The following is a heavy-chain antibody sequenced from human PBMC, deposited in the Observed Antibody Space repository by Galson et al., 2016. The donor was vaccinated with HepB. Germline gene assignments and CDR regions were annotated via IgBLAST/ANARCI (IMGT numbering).Heavy chain of an antibody. Sequence: SLRLSCAASGFHFSIFSMNWVRQAPGKGLQWVASISSGSSYIYYSDSLKGRFTISRDNAKNSLHLQMNSLRAEDTAVYYCARDMGGDSSAYDPGVFDFWGRGTLVTVSS. D-gene: IGHD5-12*01. CDR1: GFHFSIFS. V-gene: IGHV3-21*01. J-gene: IGHJ4*01. CDR3: ARDMGGDSSAYDPGVFDF. CDR2: ISSGSSYI.